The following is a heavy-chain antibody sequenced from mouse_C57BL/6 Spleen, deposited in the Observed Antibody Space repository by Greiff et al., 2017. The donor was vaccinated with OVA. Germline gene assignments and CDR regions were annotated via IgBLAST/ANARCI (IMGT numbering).Heavy chain of an antibody. D-gene: IGHD1-1*01. CDR3: AREGYYGGAMDY. Sequence: EVQRVESGGGLVKPGGSLKLSCAASGFTFSSYAMSWVRQTPEKRLEWVATISDGGSYTYYPDNVKGRFTISRDNAKNNLYLQMSHLKSEDTAMYYCAREGYYGGAMDYWGQGTSVTVSS. CDR1: GFTFSSYA. J-gene: IGHJ4*01. V-gene: IGHV5-4*01. CDR2: ISDGGSYT.